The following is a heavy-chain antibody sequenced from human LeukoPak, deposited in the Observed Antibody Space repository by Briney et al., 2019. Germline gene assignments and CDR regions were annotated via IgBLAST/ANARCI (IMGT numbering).Heavy chain of an antibody. CDR1: GVSFSGYY. J-gene: IGHJ5*02. CDR3: ARGRTRYCSGGSCYLWFDP. V-gene: IGHV4-34*01. Sequence: SETLSLTCAVYGVSFSGYYWSWIRQPPGKGLEWIGEINHSGSTNYNPSLKSRVTISVDTSKNQFSLKLSSVTAADTAVYYCARGRTRYCSGGSCYLWFDPWGQGTLVTVFS. CDR2: INHSGST. D-gene: IGHD2-15*01.